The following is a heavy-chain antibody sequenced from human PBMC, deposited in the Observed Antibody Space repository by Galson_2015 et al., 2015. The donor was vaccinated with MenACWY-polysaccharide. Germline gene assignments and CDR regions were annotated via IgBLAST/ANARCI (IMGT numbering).Heavy chain of an antibody. CDR3: ARHGAVRGTIFS. CDR1: GGSISSSSYY. CDR2: IYYSGST. J-gene: IGHJ5*02. D-gene: IGHD3-9*01. V-gene: IGHV4-39*01. Sequence: SETLSLTCTVSGGSISSSSYYWGWIRQPPGKGLEWIGSIYYSGSTYYNPSLKSRVTISVDTSKNQFSLKLSSVTAADTAVYYCARHGAVRGTIFSWGQGTLVTVSS.